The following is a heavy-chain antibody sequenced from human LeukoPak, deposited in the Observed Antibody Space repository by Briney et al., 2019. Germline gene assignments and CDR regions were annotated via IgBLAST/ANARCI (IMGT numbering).Heavy chain of an antibody. V-gene: IGHV3-23*01. CDR2: ISGSGGST. CDR3: AKDCDGGGSCYYDV. D-gene: IGHD2-15*01. Sequence: NPGGSLRLSCAASGFTFGSYAMSWVRQAPGKGVEWVSAISGSGGSTYYADSVKGRFTISRDNSKNTLYLQMNSLRAEDTAVYYCAKDCDGGGSCYYDVWGKGTTVTVSS. J-gene: IGHJ6*04. CDR1: GFTFGSYA.